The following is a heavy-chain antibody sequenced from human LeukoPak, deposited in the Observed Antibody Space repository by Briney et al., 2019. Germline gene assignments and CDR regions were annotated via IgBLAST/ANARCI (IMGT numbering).Heavy chain of an antibody. Sequence: SETLSLTCGVSGGSISNTNWWSWVRQPPGKGLGWIGEITISGLTNYNPSLKSRFPVSLDNSKNRPSLNRTSVPAADPAVYYCSRENGAFPPFGYWGQGTLVTVPS. V-gene: IGHV4-4*02. J-gene: IGHJ4*02. CDR3: SRENGAFPPFGY. CDR1: GGSISNTNW. D-gene: IGHD2-8*01. CDR2: ITISGLT.